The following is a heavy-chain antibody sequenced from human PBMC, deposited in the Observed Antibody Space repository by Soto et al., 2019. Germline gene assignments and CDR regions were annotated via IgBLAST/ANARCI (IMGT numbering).Heavy chain of an antibody. J-gene: IGHJ6*02. D-gene: IGHD6-6*01. CDR2: IKTKIDGGTT. Sequence: VGSLIISCAASGFTFSDAWMSWVRQTPGKGLEWIGRIKTKIDGGTTDYGAPVKGRFIISRDDSKNTLYLQMNSLKTEDTAVYYCTTVAGRPNEIYSYGLGVWGHGTTVTVSS. V-gene: IGHV3-15*01. CDR3: TTVAGRPNEIYSYGLGV. CDR1: GFTFSDAW.